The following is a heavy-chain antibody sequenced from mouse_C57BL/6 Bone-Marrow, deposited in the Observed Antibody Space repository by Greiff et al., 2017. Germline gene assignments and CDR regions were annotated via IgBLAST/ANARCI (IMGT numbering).Heavy chain of an antibody. CDR3: ASSTGSHWYFDV. V-gene: IGHV1-80*01. Sequence: QVQLQQSGAELVKPGASVKISCKASGYAFSSYWMNWVKQRPGKGLEWIGQIYPGDGDTNYNGKFKGKATLTADKSSSTAYMQLSSLTSEDSAVYFCASSTGSHWYFDVWGTGTTVTVSS. CDR1: GYAFSSYW. J-gene: IGHJ1*03. D-gene: IGHD4-1*02. CDR2: IYPGDGDT.